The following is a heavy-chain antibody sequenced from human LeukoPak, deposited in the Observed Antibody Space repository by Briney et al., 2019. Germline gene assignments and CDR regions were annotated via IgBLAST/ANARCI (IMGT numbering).Heavy chain of an antibody. CDR2: INYSGST. D-gene: IGHD2-2*01. J-gene: IGHJ4*02. V-gene: IGHV4-39*01. CDR1: GGSISSRSYY. Sequence: SETLSLTCTVSGGSISSRSYYWAWIRQPPGKGLEWIGSINYSGSTNYNPSLKSRLTISVDTSKNQFSLKLSSVTAADTAVYYCAVIPPAVDDYWGQGTLVTVSS. CDR3: AVIPPAVDDY.